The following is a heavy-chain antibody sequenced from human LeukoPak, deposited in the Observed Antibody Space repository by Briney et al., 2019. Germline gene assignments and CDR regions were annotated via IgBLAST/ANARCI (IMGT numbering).Heavy chain of an antibody. J-gene: IGHJ3*02. V-gene: IGHV4-59*01. CDR1: GGSISSYY. D-gene: IGHD3-10*01. Sequence: PSETLSLTCTVSGGSISSYYWSWIRQPPGKRLEWIGYIYYSGSTNYNPSLKSRVTISVDTSKNQFSLKLSSVTAADTAVYYCARAGRAFDIWGQGTMVAVSS. CDR3: ARAGRAFDI. CDR2: IYYSGST.